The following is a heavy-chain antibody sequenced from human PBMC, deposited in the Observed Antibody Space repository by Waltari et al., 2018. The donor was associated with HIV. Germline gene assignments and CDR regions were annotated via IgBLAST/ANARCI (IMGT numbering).Heavy chain of an antibody. CDR2: IYYSGST. J-gene: IGHJ4*02. CDR3: ARQDDYVWGSYRLYYFDY. D-gene: IGHD3-16*02. V-gene: IGHV4-39*01. CDR1: GGSISRSSYY. Sequence: QLQLQESGPGLVKPSETLSLTCTVSGGSISRSSYYWGWIRQPPGTGLEWIGSIYYSGSTYYNPSLKSRVTISVDTSKNQFSLKLSSVTAADTAVYYCARQDDYVWGSYRLYYFDYWGQGTLVTVSS.